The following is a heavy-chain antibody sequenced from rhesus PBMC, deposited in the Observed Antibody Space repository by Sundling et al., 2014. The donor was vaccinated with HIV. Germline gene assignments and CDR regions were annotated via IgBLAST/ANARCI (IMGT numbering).Heavy chain of an antibody. CDR1: GFSLSSSGVG. CDR2: IYWDDDK. V-gene: IGHV2S1*01. D-gene: IGHD4-29*01. CDR3: ARRRGTAVVAFDY. Sequence: QVTLKESGPALVKPTQTLTLTCTFSGFSLSSSGVGVGWIRQPPGKALEWLASIYWDDDKRYTTSLKNRLTISKDTSKNQVVLTLANMDPVDTATYYCARRRGTAVVAFDYWGQGVLVTVSS. J-gene: IGHJ4*01.